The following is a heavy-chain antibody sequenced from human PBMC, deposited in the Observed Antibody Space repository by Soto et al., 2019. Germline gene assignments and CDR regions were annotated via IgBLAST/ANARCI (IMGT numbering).Heavy chain of an antibody. CDR2: IIPYNGNT. D-gene: IGHD5-18*01. V-gene: IGHV1-45*02. CDR3: ARSALDDDGYHYLDS. J-gene: IGHJ5*01. Sequence: SVKVSCKASGYIFTYRYLYWVRQAPGQALERMGWIIPYNGNTNYAQKFQDRFSITRESSLSTVYMELRSLRSDDTGMYYCARSALDDDGYHYLDSWRQGTLVTVSS. CDR1: GYIFTYRY.